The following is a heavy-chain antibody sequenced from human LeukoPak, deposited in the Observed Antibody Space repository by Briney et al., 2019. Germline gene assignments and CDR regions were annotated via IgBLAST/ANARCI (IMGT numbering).Heavy chain of an antibody. D-gene: IGHD3-10*01. CDR1: GFTFSDYY. CDR2: ISGGGNTI. V-gene: IGHV3-11*01. J-gene: IGHJ4*02. CDR3: ARGRGYYGSGSYPDFDF. Sequence: PGGSLRLSCAASGFTFSDYYMSWIRQAPGKGLKWVSYISGGGNTIYYPDSVKGRFTISRDNAKNSVFLQMNSLRGEDTAVYYCARGRGYYGSGSYPDFDFWGQGTLVTVSS.